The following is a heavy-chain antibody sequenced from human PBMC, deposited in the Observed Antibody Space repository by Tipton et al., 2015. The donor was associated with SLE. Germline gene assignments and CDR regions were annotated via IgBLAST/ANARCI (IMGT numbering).Heavy chain of an antibody. V-gene: IGHV4-39*07. CDR3: ARGGLTLFGMVTSDY. J-gene: IGHJ4*02. D-gene: IGHD3-3*01. Sequence: TLSLTCSVSGGSISIGSYYWSWLRQPPGKGLEWIGSLSHTGTTYYNPSPKSRVSISADTSRNEFSLRLNSVTAADTAVYYCARGGLTLFGMVTSDYWGQGTLVTVSS. CDR2: LSHTGTT. CDR1: GGSISIGSYY.